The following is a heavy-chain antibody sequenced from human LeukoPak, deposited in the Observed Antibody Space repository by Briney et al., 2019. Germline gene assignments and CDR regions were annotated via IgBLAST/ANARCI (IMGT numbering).Heavy chain of an antibody. Sequence: ASVRVSCKASGGTFSSYAMSWVRQAPGQGLEWMGGIIPIFGTANYAQKFQGRVTMTADESTSTAYMELSSLRSEDTAVYYCAREVGYYDYIWGSYPNWFDPWGQGTLVTVSS. J-gene: IGHJ5*02. CDR1: GGTFSSYA. D-gene: IGHD3-16*01. V-gene: IGHV1-69*13. CDR2: IIPIFGTA. CDR3: AREVGYYDYIWGSYPNWFDP.